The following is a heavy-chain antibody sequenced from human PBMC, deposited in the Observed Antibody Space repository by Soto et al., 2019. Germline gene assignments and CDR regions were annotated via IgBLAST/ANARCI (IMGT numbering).Heavy chain of an antibody. V-gene: IGHV1-69*01. CDR2: IIPIFGTA. Sequence: VQLVQSGAEVKKPGSSVKLSCKASGGTFNRYTISWVRQAPGQGLGWMGGIIPIFGTANYAQKFQGRVAIIADESTSAACMELRSLRSEDTAVYYCALWGFRDGNNSKYNYSGMDVWGQGTTVTVSS. CDR3: ALWGFRDGNNSKYNYSGMDV. J-gene: IGHJ6*02. CDR1: GGTFNRYT. D-gene: IGHD1-1*01.